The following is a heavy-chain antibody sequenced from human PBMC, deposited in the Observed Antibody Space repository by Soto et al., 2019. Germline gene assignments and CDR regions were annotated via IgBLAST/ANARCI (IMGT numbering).Heavy chain of an antibody. CDR2: IFSNDEK. CDR3: ARITFDDFWSGYYKDYYYYSGTAV. CDR1: GGSISGGGYC. V-gene: IGHV2-26*01. J-gene: IGHJ6*02. Sequence: CSVAGGSISGGGYCWSWIRQPPGKDLEWIAHIFSNDEKSYSTSLKSRLTISKDTSKSQVVLIMTNMDPVDTATYYCARITFDDFWSGYYKDYYYYSGTAVRGQRTTVPVSS. D-gene: IGHD3-3*01.